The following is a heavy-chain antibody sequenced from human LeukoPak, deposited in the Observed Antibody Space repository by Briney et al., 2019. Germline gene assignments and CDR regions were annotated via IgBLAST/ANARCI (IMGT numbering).Heavy chain of an antibody. CDR2: ISGSGGST. CDR3: AKVSGLAARSKRNTLNWFDP. J-gene: IGHJ5*02. Sequence: PGGSLRLSCAASGFTSSSYAMSWVRQAPGNGLEGVSAISGSGGSTYYADSVKGRFTISIDNSKNTLYLQMNSLRAEDTAVYYCAKVSGLAARSKRNTLNWFDPWGQGTLVTVSS. CDR1: GFTSSSYA. D-gene: IGHD6-6*01. V-gene: IGHV3-23*01.